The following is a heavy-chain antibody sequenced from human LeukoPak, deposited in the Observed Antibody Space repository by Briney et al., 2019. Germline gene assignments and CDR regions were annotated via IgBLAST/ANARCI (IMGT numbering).Heavy chain of an antibody. Sequence: GGSLRLSCAASGFIFSSYGMHWVRQAPGKGLEWVAVISYDGSNKYYADSVKGRFTISRDNSKNTFYLQMNSLRAEDTALYYCGVVPAATRGVDWGQGAPVTVSS. CDR1: GFIFSSYG. CDR2: ISYDGSNK. D-gene: IGHD2-2*01. V-gene: IGHV3-33*05. J-gene: IGHJ4*02. CDR3: GVVPAATRGVD.